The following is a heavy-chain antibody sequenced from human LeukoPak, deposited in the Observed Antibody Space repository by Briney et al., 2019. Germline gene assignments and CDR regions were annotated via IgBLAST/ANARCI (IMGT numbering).Heavy chain of an antibody. D-gene: IGHD3-22*01. CDR2: ISSSSIYK. CDR1: GFTFSSYS. CDR3: ARSRYDSSGYYGIIGN. Sequence: GGSLRLSCAASGFTFSSYSMNWVRQAPGKGLEWVSSISSSSIYKYYADSVKGRFTISRDNAKKSLCLQMNSLRAEDTAVYYCARSRYDSSGYYGIIGNWGQGTLVTVSS. V-gene: IGHV3-21*01. J-gene: IGHJ4*02.